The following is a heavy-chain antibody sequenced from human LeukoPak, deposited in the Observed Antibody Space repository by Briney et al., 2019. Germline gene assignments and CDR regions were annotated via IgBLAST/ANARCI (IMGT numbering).Heavy chain of an antibody. CDR1: GGSISSSNW. D-gene: IGHD2-21*01. CDR2: IYHSGST. Sequence: PSETLSLTCAVSGGSISSSNWWSWVRQPPGKGLEWIGEIYHSGSTNYNPSLKSRVTISVDKSKNQFSLKLSSVTAADTAVYYCARTYCDADTCYRFDSWGQGILVTVSS. CDR3: ARTYCDADTCYRFDS. V-gene: IGHV4-4*02. J-gene: IGHJ4*02.